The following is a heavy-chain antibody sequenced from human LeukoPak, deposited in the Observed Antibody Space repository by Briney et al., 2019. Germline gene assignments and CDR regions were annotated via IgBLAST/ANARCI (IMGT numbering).Heavy chain of an antibody. Sequence: GGSLRLSCAASGFTFSSYEMNWVRPAPGKGLEWVSYISSSGSTIYYADSVKGRFTISRDNAKNSLYLQMNSLRAEDTAVYYCARLSGSYYYFDYWGQGTLVTVSS. V-gene: IGHV3-48*03. CDR2: ISSSGSTI. CDR3: ARLSGSYYYFDY. J-gene: IGHJ4*02. CDR1: GFTFSSYE. D-gene: IGHD1-26*01.